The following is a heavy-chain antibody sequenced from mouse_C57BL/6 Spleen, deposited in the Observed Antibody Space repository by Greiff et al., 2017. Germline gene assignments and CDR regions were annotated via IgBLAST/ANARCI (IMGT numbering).Heavy chain of an antibody. V-gene: IGHV7-3*01. D-gene: IGHD1-1*01. J-gene: IGHJ1*03. CDR3: ATYGSSYDWYFDV. CDR1: GFTFTDYY. CDR2: IRNKANGYTT. Sequence: EVHLVESGGGLVQPGGSLSLSCAASGFTFTDYYMSWVRQPPGKALEWLGFIRNKANGYTTEYSASVKGRFTISRDNSQSILYLQMNALRAEDSATYYCATYGSSYDWYFDVWGTGTTVTVSS.